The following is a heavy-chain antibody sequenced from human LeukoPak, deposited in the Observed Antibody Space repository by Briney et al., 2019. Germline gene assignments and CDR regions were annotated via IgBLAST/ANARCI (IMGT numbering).Heavy chain of an antibody. CDR1: VYGFIDCY. Sequence: ASVTVSFKASVYGFIDCYFNWVRQAPGQGLEWMGWINPHGGATNYAQRFQGRVSMDASFDTAYMELSRLTSDDTAVYYCATSSSVTHTRDPWGQGTLVTVSS. D-gene: IGHD5/OR15-5a*01. CDR3: ATSSSVTHTRDP. J-gene: IGHJ5*02. CDR2: INPHGGAT. V-gene: IGHV1-2*02.